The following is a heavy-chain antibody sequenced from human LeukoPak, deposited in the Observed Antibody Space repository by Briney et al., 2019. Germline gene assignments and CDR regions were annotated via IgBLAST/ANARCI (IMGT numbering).Heavy chain of an antibody. J-gene: IGHJ6*03. V-gene: IGHV4-4*07. CDR3: ARVLSYYDSSGYLNYYYMDV. D-gene: IGHD3-22*01. Sequence: SQTLSLTCTVSGGSISSYYWSWIRQPAGKGLEWIGRIYTSGSTNYNPSLKSRVTISVDKSKNQFSLKLSSVTAADTAAYYCARVLSYYDSSGYLNYYYMDVWGKGTTVTVSS. CDR2: IYTSGST. CDR1: GGSISSYY.